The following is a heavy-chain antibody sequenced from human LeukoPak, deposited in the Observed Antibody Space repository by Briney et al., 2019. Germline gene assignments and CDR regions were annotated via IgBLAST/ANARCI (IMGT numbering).Heavy chain of an antibody. J-gene: IGHJ6*02. D-gene: IGHD5-12*01. CDR1: GLTFSSYA. CDR2: ISSNGGST. CDR3: VKDQYSGYEPYYYYYGMDV. Sequence: PGGSLRLSCSASGLTFSSYAMHWVRQAPGKGLEYVSAISSNGGSTYYADSVKGRFTISRDNSKNTLYLQMSSLRAEDTAVYYCVKDQYSGYEPYYYYYGMDVWGQGTTVTVSS. V-gene: IGHV3-64D*09.